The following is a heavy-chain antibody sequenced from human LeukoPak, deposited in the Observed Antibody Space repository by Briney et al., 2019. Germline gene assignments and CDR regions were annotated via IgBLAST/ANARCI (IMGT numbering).Heavy chain of an antibody. CDR2: INHSGST. V-gene: IGHV4-34*01. CDR3: ARLITMRAPYYYGMDV. Sequence: PSETLSLTCAVYGGSFSGYYWSWIRQPPGKGLEWIGEINHSGSTNYNPSLKSRVTISVDTSKNQFSLKLSSVTAADTAVYYCARLITMRAPYYYGMDVWGQGTTVTVSS. CDR1: GGSFSGYY. D-gene: IGHD3-3*01. J-gene: IGHJ6*02.